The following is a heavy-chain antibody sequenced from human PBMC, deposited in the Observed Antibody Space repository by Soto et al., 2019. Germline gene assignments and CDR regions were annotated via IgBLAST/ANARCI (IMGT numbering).Heavy chain of an antibody. CDR3: ARGSTDSYPGSRIFDF. V-gene: IGHV3-23*01. CDR1: GLTFGSRA. CDR2: ITDTGGDA. Sequence: GGSLRLSCVASGLTFGSRAMTWVRQAPGEGLQWVSTITDTGGDAKYADSVRGRFVISRDNSKKTLYLQMTSLTAEDSAMYYCARGSTDSYPGSRIFDFWGRGTLVTVSS. J-gene: IGHJ4*02. D-gene: IGHD3-10*01.